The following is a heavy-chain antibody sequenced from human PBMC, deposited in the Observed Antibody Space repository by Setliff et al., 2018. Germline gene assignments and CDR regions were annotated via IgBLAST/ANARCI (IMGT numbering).Heavy chain of an antibody. Sequence: PSETLSLTCTVSGGSISSHYWSWIRQPPSKGLEWIGNIHYSGGTNYNPSLNSRVTISMDTSKNQFSLKLSSVTAADTAVYYCARLWRRIQQIDYWGQGTLVT. CDR1: GGSISSHY. J-gene: IGHJ4*02. D-gene: IGHD2-15*01. V-gene: IGHV4-59*08. CDR2: IHYSGGT. CDR3: ARLWRRIQQIDY.